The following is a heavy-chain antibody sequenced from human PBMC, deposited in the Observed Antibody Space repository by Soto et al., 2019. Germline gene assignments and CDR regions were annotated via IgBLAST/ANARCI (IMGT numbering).Heavy chain of an antibody. D-gene: IGHD3-3*01. CDR2: IYYSGST. J-gene: IGHJ4*02. CDR3: ARHELRSGKDYFDC. Sequence: QLQLQESGPGLVKPSETLSLTCTVSGGSISSSSYYWGWIRQPPGKGLEWIGSIYYSGSTYYNPSVKIRVTVAVGTSKSRLSRMLSCVTAVFTAVYYCARHELRSGKDYFDCWGQGSLGTVSS. CDR1: GGSISSSSYY. V-gene: IGHV4-39*01.